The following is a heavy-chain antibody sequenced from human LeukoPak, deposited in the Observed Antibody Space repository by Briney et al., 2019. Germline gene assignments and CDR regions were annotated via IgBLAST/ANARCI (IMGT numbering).Heavy chain of an antibody. CDR2: IYYSGST. Sequence: SETLSLTCTVSGGSISSSSYYWGWIRQPPGKGLEWIGSIYYSGSTYYNPSLKSRVTISVDTSKNQFSLKLSSVTAADAAVYYCARDYLRCFDYWGQGTLVTVSS. CDR1: GGSISSSSYY. CDR3: ARDYLRCFDY. V-gene: IGHV4-39*01. D-gene: IGHD4-11*01. J-gene: IGHJ4*02.